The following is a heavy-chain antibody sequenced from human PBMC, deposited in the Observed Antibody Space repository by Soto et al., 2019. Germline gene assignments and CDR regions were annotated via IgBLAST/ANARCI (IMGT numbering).Heavy chain of an antibody. D-gene: IGHD3-3*01. CDR1: GGSISSSSYY. CDR2: IYYSGTT. Sequence: SETLSLTCTVSGGSISSSSYYWGWIRQPPGKGLEWIGTIYYSGTTYYNPSLKSRVTISVDTSKNQFSLKLSSVTAADTAVYYCARHDFGVANNWFDPWGQGTLVTVSS. CDR3: ARHDFGVANNWFDP. V-gene: IGHV4-39*01. J-gene: IGHJ5*02.